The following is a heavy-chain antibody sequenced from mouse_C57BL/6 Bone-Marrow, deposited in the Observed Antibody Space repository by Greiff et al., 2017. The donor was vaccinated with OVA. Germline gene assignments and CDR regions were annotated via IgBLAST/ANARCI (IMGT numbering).Heavy chain of an antibody. CDR1: GYTFTSYG. Sequence: QVQLQQSGAELVRPGASVKLSCKASGYTFTSYGISWVKQRTGQGLEWIGEIYPRSGSTYYNEKFKGKATLTADKSSSTAYMELRSLTSEDSAVYFCARWGYCGSNYRFAYWGQGTLVTVSA. CDR3: ARWGYCGSNYRFAY. CDR2: IYPRSGST. D-gene: IGHD1-1*01. J-gene: IGHJ3*01. V-gene: IGHV1-81*01.